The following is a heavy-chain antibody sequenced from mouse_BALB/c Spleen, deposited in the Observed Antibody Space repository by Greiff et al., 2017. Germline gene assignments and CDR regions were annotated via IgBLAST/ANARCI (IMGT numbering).Heavy chain of an antibody. V-gene: IGHV1S135*01. J-gene: IGHJ4*01. CDR2: IDPYNGGT. Sequence: LVESGPELVKPGASVKVSCKASGYAFTSYNMYWVKQSHGKSLEWIGYIDPYNGGTSYNQKFKGKATLTVDKSSSTAYMHLNSLTSEDSAVYYCARSEDYPYYAMDYWGQGTSVTVSS. D-gene: IGHD2-4*01. CDR1: GYAFTSYN. CDR3: ARSEDYPYYAMDY.